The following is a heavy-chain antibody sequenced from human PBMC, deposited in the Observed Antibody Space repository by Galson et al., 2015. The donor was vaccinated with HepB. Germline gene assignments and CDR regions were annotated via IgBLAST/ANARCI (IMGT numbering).Heavy chain of an antibody. CDR1: GYTFTSYG. CDR2: ISAYNGNT. J-gene: IGHJ5*02. V-gene: IGHV1-18*04. CDR3: ARDFLVYYYDSSGYYGT. D-gene: IGHD3-22*01. Sequence: SVKVSCKASGYTFTSYGISWVRQAPGQGLEWMGWISAYNGNTNYAQKLQGRVTMTTDTSTSTAYMELRSLRSDDTAVYYCARDFLVYYYDSSGYYGTWGQGTLVTVSS.